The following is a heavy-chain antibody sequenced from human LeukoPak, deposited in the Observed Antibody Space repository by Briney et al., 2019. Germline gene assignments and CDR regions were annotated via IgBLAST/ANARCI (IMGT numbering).Heavy chain of an antibody. J-gene: IGHJ3*02. D-gene: IGHD3-22*01. V-gene: IGHV3-13*01. CDR1: GFTFSSYD. Sequence: GGSLRLSCAASGFTFSSYDMHWVRQATGKGLEWVSAIGTAGDTYYPGSVKGRFTISRENAKNSLYLQMNGLRAGDTAVYYCVSGYYTNDAFDIWGQGTMVTVSS. CDR2: IGTAGDT. CDR3: VSGYYTNDAFDI.